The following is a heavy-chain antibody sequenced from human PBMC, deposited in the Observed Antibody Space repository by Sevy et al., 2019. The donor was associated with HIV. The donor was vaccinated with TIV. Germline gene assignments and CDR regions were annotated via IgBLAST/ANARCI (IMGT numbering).Heavy chain of an antibody. CDR1: GFTFTNYA. D-gene: IGHD2-15*01. Sequence: GGSLRLSCATSGFTFTNYAMSWVRQAPGKGLEWVSGISASADRTYYADSVKGPFSISKDNFKNTLSLQMNSMRAEDTATYYCGKDPNGDFVGGSDYWGQGTPVTVSS. V-gene: IGHV3-23*01. CDR2: ISASADRT. J-gene: IGHJ4*02. CDR3: GKDPNGDFVGGSDY.